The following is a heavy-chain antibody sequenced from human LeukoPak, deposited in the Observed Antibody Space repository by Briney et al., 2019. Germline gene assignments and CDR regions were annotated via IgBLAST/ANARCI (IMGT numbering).Heavy chain of an antibody. D-gene: IGHD1-26*01. CDR2: IYSGGST. Sequence: PGGSLRLSCAASGFTVSSNYMSXXXQAPGKGLXXXXXIYSGGSTYYADSVKGRFAISRDNSKNTLYLQMNSLRAEDTAVYYCARVSGSYSRARDAFDIWGQGTMVIVSS. CDR1: GFTVSSNY. CDR3: ARVSGSYSRARDAFDI. V-gene: IGHV3-66*01. J-gene: IGHJ3*02.